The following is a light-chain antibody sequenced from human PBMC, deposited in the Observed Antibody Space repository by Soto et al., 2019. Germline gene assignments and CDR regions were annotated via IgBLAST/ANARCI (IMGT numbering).Light chain of an antibody. CDR3: AAWDDSLNGPV. Sequence: QSVLTQPPSASGTPGQRGTISCSGSSSNIGGNTVNWYQQLPGTAPKLLIYSINQRPSGVPDRFSGSKSGTSASLAIGGLQSEDEADYYCAAWDDSLNGPVFGGGTQLTVL. J-gene: IGLJ7*01. CDR2: SIN. V-gene: IGLV1-44*01. CDR1: SSNIGGNT.